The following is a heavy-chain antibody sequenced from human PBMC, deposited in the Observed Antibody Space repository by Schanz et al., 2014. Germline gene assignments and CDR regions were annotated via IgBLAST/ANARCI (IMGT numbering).Heavy chain of an antibody. Sequence: VQLVESGGGLVEPGGSLRLSCATSGFSLDIFAVSWVRQAPGKGLEWVSYVSRSTPDIYYADSVKGRFTISRDNSKNTVYIQMNSLRAEDTAVYYCARGGPAYYFDDWGQGTLVTVSS. V-gene: IGHV3-23*04. CDR1: GFSLDIFA. CDR3: ARGGPAYYFDD. CDR2: VSRSTPDI. J-gene: IGHJ4*02.